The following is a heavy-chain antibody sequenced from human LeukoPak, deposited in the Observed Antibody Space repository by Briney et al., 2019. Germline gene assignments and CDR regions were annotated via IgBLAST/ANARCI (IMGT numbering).Heavy chain of an antibody. V-gene: IGHV4-34*01. J-gene: IGHJ4*02. Sequence: SETLSLTCTVSGGSISSYYWSWIRQPPGKGLEWIGEINHSGSTNYNPSLKSRVTISVDTSKNQFSLKLSSVTAADTAVYYCARSRYSSGWSPPVDYWGQGTLVTVSS. D-gene: IGHD6-19*01. CDR3: ARSRYSSGWSPPVDY. CDR2: INHSGST. CDR1: GGSISSYY.